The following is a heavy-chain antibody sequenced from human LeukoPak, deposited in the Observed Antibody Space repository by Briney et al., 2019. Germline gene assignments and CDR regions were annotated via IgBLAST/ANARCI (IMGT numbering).Heavy chain of an antibody. V-gene: IGHV1-46*01. Sequence: ASVKVSCKASGYTFTSYYMHRVRQAPGQGLEWMGIINPSGGSTSYAQKFQGRVTMTRDTSTSTVYMELSSLRSEDTAVYYCARSGGSGSYYILFDYWGQGTLVTVSS. CDR3: ARSGGSGSYYILFDY. CDR1: GYTFTSYY. D-gene: IGHD3-10*01. J-gene: IGHJ4*02. CDR2: INPSGGST.